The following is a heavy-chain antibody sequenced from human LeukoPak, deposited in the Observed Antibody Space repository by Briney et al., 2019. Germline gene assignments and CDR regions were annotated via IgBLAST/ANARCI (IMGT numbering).Heavy chain of an antibody. CDR3: ARVRLGYVLDYYYMDV. J-gene: IGHJ6*03. CDR2: ISAYNGNT. D-gene: IGHD2-15*01. CDR1: GYTFTSYG. Sequence: EASVKVSCKASGYTFTSYGISWVRQAPGQGLEWMGWISAYNGNTNYAQKLQGRVTMTTDTSTSTAYMELRSLRSDDTAVYYCARVRLGYVLDYYYMDVWGKGTTVTVSS. V-gene: IGHV1-18*01.